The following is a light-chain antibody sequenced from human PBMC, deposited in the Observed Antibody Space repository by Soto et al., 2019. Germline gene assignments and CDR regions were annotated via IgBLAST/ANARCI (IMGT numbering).Light chain of an antibody. CDR2: GAS. J-gene: IGKJ4*01. CDR1: QRVSRNY. Sequence: EIGLTQSPGTLSLSPGERATLSCRARQRVSRNYLAWYHQKVGQPPRLLIYGASSRAAGIPDRFSGSGSGTDFTLTITRLETEDFAVYHCQQYSNSPLTFGGGTKVEV. V-gene: IGKV3-20*01. CDR3: QQYSNSPLT.